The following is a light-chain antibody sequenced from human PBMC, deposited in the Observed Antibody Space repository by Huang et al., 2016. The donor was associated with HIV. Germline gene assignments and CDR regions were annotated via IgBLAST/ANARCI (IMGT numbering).Light chain of an antibody. V-gene: IGKV2D-29*02. CDR3: MQTMQPAT. J-gene: IGKJ1*01. CDR1: QSLLHSDGKNY. Sequence: EIMLTQTPLSLSVTPGQPASMSCKSSQSLLHSDGKNYLFWYLQKSGLSPQLLIYEGSNRLSGVPDRCNGSGSGTDFTLKISRVEAEDVGIYYCMQTMQPATFGQGTKVE. CDR2: EGS.